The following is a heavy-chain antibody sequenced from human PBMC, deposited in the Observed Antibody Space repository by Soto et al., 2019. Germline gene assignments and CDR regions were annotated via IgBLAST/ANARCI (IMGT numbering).Heavy chain of an antibody. CDR2: INSDGSST. D-gene: IGHD4-17*01. Sequence: PGGSLRLSCAASGFTFSSYWMYWVRQAPGKGLVWVSRINSDGSSTNYADSVKGRFTISRDNAKNTLYLQMNSVRAEDTAVYYCARAATVTNPSHDYWGEGTLVTVSP. CDR1: GFTFSSYW. J-gene: IGHJ4*02. V-gene: IGHV3-74*01. CDR3: ARAATVTNPSHDY.